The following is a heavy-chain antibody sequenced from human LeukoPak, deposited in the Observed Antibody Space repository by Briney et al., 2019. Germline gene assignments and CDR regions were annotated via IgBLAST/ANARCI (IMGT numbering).Heavy chain of an antibody. J-gene: IGHJ4*02. Sequence: GGSLRLSCAASGFTFSSYSMNWVRQAPGKGLEWVSYISSSSSTIYYADSVKGRFTISRDNAKDSLYLQMNSLRAEDTAVYYCARDVSSSRVGSPFDYWGQGTLVTVSS. V-gene: IGHV3-48*01. CDR3: ARDVSSSRVGSPFDY. CDR1: GFTFSSYS. D-gene: IGHD6-13*01. CDR2: ISSSSSTI.